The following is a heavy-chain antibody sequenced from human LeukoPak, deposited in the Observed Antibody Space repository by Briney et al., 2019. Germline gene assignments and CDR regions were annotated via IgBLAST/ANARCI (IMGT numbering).Heavy chain of an antibody. V-gene: IGHV3-23*01. J-gene: IGHJ5*02. CDR2: ISGSGGST. CDR3: AKDKQWLVPGNWFDP. CDR1: GFTFSSYA. Sequence: GGSLRLSCAASGFTFSSYAMNWVRQAPGKGLEWVSAISGSGGSTYYADSVKGRFTISRDNSKNTLYLQINILRGQDTAKYYCAKDKQWLVPGNWFDPWGQGTLVTVSS. D-gene: IGHD6-19*01.